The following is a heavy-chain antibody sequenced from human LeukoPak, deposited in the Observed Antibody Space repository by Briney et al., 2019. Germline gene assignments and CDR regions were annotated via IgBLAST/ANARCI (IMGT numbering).Heavy chain of an antibody. CDR3: ARESSSYYNWFDP. CDR2: IYYTGST. CDR1: GDSISSGGFY. J-gene: IGHJ5*02. D-gene: IGHD6-13*01. Sequence: PSETLSLTCIVSGDSISSGGFYWGWIRQHPGKGLEWIGHIYYTGSTYYNPSLESRLTMSVDTSKNQLSLRLRSVTAADTAVYYCARESSSYYNWFDPWGQGTLVAVSS. V-gene: IGHV4-31*03.